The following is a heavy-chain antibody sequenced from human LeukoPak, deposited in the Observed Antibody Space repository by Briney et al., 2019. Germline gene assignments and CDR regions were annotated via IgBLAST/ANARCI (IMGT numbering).Heavy chain of an antibody. J-gene: IGHJ4*02. CDR3: ARGDSGSYYFDY. V-gene: IGHV3-48*03. Sequence: PGGSLRLSCAVSGFTFSSYEMNWVRQAPGKGLEWVSYISSSGSTIYYADSVKGRFTISRDNAKNSLYLQMNSLRAEDTAVYYCARGDSGSYYFDYSGQGTLVTVSS. D-gene: IGHD1-26*01. CDR2: ISSSGSTI. CDR1: GFTFSSYE.